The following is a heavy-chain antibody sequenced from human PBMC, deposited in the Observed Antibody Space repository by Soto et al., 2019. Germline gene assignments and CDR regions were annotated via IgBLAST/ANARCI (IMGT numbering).Heavy chain of an antibody. CDR3: VKATYSSSWYEYYGMDV. Sequence: GGSLRLSCSASGFTFSSYAMHWVRQAPGKGLEYVSAISSNGGSTYYADSVKGRFTISRDNSKNTLYLQMSSLRAEDTDVYYCVKATYSSSWYEYYGMDVWGQGTTVTVSS. CDR1: GFTFSSYA. V-gene: IGHV3-64D*08. D-gene: IGHD6-13*01. CDR2: ISSNGGST. J-gene: IGHJ6*02.